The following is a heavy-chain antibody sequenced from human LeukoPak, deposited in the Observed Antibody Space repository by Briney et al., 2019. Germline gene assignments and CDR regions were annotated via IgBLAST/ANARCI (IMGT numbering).Heavy chain of an antibody. CDR2: IIPIFGTA. D-gene: IGHD3-22*01. J-gene: IGHJ3*02. CDR3: ARPLSSGYYFLGAFDI. Sequence: SVKVSCKASGGTFSSYAISWVRRAPGQGLEWMGGIIPIFGTANYAQKFQGRVTITADESTSTAYMELSSLRSEDTAVYYCARPLSSGYYFLGAFDIWGQGTMVTVSS. CDR1: GGTFSSYA. V-gene: IGHV1-69*13.